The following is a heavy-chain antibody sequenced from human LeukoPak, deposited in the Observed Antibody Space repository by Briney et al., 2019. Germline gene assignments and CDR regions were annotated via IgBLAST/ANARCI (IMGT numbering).Heavy chain of an antibody. CDR1: GFTFSSYS. J-gene: IGHJ4*02. Sequence: GGSLRLSCAASGFTFSSYSMNWVRQAPGKGLEWVSSISTGSSYIYYAESVKGRFTISRDNAKNSLYLQMNSLRAEDTAVYYCARIGGGGSGSYYPDYWGQGTLVTVSS. CDR2: ISTGSSYI. D-gene: IGHD3-10*01. CDR3: ARIGGGGSGSYYPDY. V-gene: IGHV3-21*04.